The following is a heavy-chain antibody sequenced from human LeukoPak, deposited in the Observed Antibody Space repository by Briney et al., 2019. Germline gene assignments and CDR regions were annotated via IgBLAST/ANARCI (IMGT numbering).Heavy chain of an antibody. Sequence: PGGSLRLSCAASGFTFSNYAMNWVRQAPGKGLEWVSTISGVGDSTYYAESVKGRFTMSRDNSKNTVYLQMNSLRVEDTAIYYCAKRADGSSGVSCYYYYMDVWGKGTTVTVSS. V-gene: IGHV3-23*01. D-gene: IGHD2-15*01. CDR1: GFTFSNYA. J-gene: IGHJ6*03. CDR2: ISGVGDST. CDR3: AKRADGSSGVSCYYYYMDV.